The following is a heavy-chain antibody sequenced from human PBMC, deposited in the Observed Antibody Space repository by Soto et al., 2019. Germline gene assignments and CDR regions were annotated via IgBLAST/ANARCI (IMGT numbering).Heavy chain of an antibody. CDR3: ARRYGWLYFDY. J-gene: IGHJ4*02. Sequence: SETLSLTCTVSGGSISSSSYYWGWIRQPPGKGLEWIGSIYYSGSTYYNPSLKSRVTISVDTSKNQFSLKLTSVTAADTALYYCARRYGWLYFDYWGQGSLVTVSS. CDR2: IYYSGST. D-gene: IGHD6-19*01. CDR1: GGSISSSSYY. V-gene: IGHV4-39*01.